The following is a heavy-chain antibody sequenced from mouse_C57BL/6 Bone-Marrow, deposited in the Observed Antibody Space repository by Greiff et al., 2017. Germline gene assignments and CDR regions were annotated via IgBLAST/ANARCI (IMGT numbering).Heavy chain of an antibody. CDR2: ISSGGSDT. V-gene: IGHV5-6*01. D-gene: IGHD1-1*01. CDR1: GFTFSSYG. Sequence: EVQLQESGGDLVKPGGSLKLSCAAPGFTFSSYGMSWVRQTPDKRLEWVATISSGGSDTYYPDSVKGRFTISRDNAKNTLYLQMSSLKSEDTAMYYCASLHYYGSSYDYFDYWGQGTTLTVSS. J-gene: IGHJ2*01. CDR3: ASLHYYGSSYDYFDY.